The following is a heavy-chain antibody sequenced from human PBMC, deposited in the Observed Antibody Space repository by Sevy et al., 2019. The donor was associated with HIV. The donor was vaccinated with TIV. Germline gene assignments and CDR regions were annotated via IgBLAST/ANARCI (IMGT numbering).Heavy chain of an antibody. CDR2: IRSKANSYAT. Sequence: GGSLRLSCAASGFTFCGSAMHWVRQASGKGLEWVGRIRSKANSYATAYAASVKGRFTISRDDSKNTAYLQMNSLKTEDTAVYYCATTSGVWFGELLPPADVWGKGTTVTVSS. CDR1: GFTFCGSA. J-gene: IGHJ6*04. CDR3: ATTSGVWFGELLPPADV. D-gene: IGHD3-10*01. V-gene: IGHV3-73*01.